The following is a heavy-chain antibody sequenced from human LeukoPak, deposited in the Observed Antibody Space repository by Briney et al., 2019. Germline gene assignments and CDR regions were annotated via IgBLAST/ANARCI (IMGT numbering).Heavy chain of an antibody. CDR1: GFTVSSNS. V-gene: IGHV3-53*01. CDR3: AGYCSTTTCYSSPNWFDP. CDR2: IYSGGNT. D-gene: IGHD2-2*01. J-gene: IGHJ5*02. Sequence: GGSLRLSCTVSGFTVSSNSMSWVRQAPGKGLEWVSFIYSGGNTHYSDSVKGRFTISRDNSKNTLYLQMNSLRAEDTAVYYCAGYCSTTTCYSSPNWFDPWGQGTLVTVSS.